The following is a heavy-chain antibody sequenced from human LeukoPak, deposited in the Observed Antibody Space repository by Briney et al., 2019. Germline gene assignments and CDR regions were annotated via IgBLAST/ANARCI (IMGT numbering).Heavy chain of an antibody. CDR2: INPSGGST. CDR1: GYIFTTYF. D-gene: IGHD3-9*01. CDR3: AREGYYDILAGYLSIVDY. J-gene: IGHJ4*02. V-gene: IGHV1-46*01. Sequence: PVKPSCKPSGYIFTTYFMHSVRQSPGQRLECRGIINPSGGSTTYAKKFQGRVTMTRDTSTRTVYMELSSLRSEDTAVYYCAREGYYDILAGYLSIVDYWGQGTLVTVSS.